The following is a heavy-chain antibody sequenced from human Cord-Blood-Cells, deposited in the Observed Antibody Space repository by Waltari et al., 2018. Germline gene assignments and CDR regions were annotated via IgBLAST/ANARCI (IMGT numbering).Heavy chain of an antibody. J-gene: IGHJ4*02. CDR1: GYSISSGYY. V-gene: IGHV4-38-2*01. Sequence: QVQLQELGPGLVKPSETLSLTCAVSGYSISSGYYWGWIRQPPGKGLEWIGSIYHSGGTYYSPSLKSRVTISVDTSKNQFSLKLSSVTAADTAVYYCARGRRYNWNYFDYWGQGTLVTVSS. CDR3: ARGRRYNWNYFDY. CDR2: IYHSGGT. D-gene: IGHD1-20*01.